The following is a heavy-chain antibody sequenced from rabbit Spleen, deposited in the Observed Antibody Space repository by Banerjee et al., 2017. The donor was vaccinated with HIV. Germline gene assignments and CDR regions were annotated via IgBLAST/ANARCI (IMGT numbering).Heavy chain of an antibody. V-gene: IGHV1S45*01. CDR3: ARDEVYAGYSGFGYATLHYFNL. J-gene: IGHJ4*01. CDR1: GFDFSRSDW. CDR2: IDIGSSAIT. D-gene: IGHD6-1*01. Sequence: QEQLEESGGDLVKPGASLTLTCKASGFDFSRSDWMCWVRQAPGKGLEWIACIDIGSSAITYYASWAKGRFTISKTSSTTVTLQMTSLTAADTATYFCARDEVYAGYSGFGYATLHYFNLWGQGTLVTVS.